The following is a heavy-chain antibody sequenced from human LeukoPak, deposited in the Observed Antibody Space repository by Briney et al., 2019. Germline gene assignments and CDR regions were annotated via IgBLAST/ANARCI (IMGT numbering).Heavy chain of an antibody. J-gene: IGHJ3*02. D-gene: IGHD1-26*01. CDR3: ARPYSGSYVGAFDI. CDR2: IYYSGST. CDR1: GGSISSSSYD. V-gene: IGHV4-39*01. Sequence: KPSETLSLTCTVSGGSISSSSYDWGWIRQPPGKGLEWIGSIYYSGSTYYNPSLKSRVTISVDTSKNQFSLKLSSVTAADTAVYYCARPYSGSYVGAFDIWGQGTMVTVSS.